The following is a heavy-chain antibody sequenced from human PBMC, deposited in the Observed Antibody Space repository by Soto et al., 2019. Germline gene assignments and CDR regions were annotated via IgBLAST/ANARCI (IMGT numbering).Heavy chain of an antibody. Sequence: QVQLVQSGAEVKKPGASVRVSCKASGYIFTNYYIHWVRQAPGQGLEWMAIINPLPTSGSTNYALKFQGRVTVTRDTSTSTVYLELSSLRSDDTAVYYCARDLAAAAYWGQGTLVTVSS. D-gene: IGHD6-13*01. CDR2: INPLPTSGST. J-gene: IGHJ4*02. V-gene: IGHV1-46*01. CDR3: ARDLAAAAY. CDR1: GYIFTNYY.